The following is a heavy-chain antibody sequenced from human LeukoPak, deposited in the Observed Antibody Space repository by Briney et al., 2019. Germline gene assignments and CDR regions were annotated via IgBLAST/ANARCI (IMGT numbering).Heavy chain of an antibody. CDR3: ARFIAAPAWLDY. CDR1: GYTFTSYD. Sequence: GSVKVSCKASGYTFTSYDINWVRQATRQGLEWMGWMNPNSGNTGYAQKFQGRVTMTRNTSISTAYMELSSLRSEDTAVYYCARFIAAPAWLDYWGQGTLVTVSS. D-gene: IGHD6-6*01. J-gene: IGHJ4*02. CDR2: MNPNSGNT. V-gene: IGHV1-8*01.